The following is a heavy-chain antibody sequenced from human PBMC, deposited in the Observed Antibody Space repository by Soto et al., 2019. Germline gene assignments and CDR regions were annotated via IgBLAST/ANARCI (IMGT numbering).Heavy chain of an antibody. J-gene: IGHJ4*02. D-gene: IGHD2-15*01. V-gene: IGHV3-21*01. Sequence: GGSLRLSCAASGFSFSSYSMNWVRQAPGKGLEWVSYISSSSSYMDSIESVKGRFTISRDNAKNSLYLQMNSLRAEDTAIYYCARESCSGASCYVLGFWGQGALVTVSS. CDR1: GFSFSSYS. CDR2: ISSSSSYM. CDR3: ARESCSGASCYVLGF.